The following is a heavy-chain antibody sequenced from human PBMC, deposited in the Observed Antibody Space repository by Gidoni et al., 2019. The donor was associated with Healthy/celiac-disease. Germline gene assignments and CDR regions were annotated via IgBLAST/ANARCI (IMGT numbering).Heavy chain of an antibody. CDR1: GYRFTSYW. D-gene: IGHD6-13*01. V-gene: IGHV5-51*01. CDR3: ARRVAAADYYYYGMDV. J-gene: IGHJ6*02. Sequence: EVQLVQSGAEVKKPGESLTISCKGSGYRFTSYWIGWVRQMPGKGLEWMGIIYPGDSDTRYSPSFQGQVTISADKSISTAYLQWSSLKASDTAMYYCARRVAAADYYYYGMDVWGQGTTVTVSS. CDR2: IYPGDSDT.